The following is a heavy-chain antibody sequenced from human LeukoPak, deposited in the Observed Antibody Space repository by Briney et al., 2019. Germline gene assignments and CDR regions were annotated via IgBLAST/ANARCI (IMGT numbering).Heavy chain of an antibody. D-gene: IGHD3-10*01. CDR1: GFTFSTYG. J-gene: IGHJ4*02. Sequence: HPGGSLRLSCVASGFTFSTYGMHWVRQAPGKGLEWVGLISDDGRIDYYADSVKGRFTVSRDNSKDTLYLQMNSLRPEDSAVYYCAKEERGFLDYWGQGTLVTVSS. V-gene: IGHV3-30*18. CDR2: ISDDGRID. CDR3: AKEERGFLDY.